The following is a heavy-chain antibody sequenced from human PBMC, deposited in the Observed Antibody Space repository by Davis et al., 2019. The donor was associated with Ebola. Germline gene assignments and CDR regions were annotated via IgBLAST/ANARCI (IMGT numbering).Heavy chain of an antibody. V-gene: IGHV4-59*01. CDR3: ARLGNYYYYGMDV. J-gene: IGHJ6*04. CDR2: IYYSGST. CDR1: GGSISSYY. Sequence: GSLRLSCTVSGGSISSYYWSWIRQPPGKGLEWIGYIYYSGSTNYNPSLKSRVTISVDTSKNQFSLKLSSVTAADTAVYYCARLGNYYYYGMDVWGKGTTVTVSS. D-gene: IGHD7-27*01.